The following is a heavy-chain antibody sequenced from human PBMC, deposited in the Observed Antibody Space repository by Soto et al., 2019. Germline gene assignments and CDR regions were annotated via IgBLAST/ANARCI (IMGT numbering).Heavy chain of an antibody. V-gene: IGHV4-61*01. CDR3: ARGVGFGYYYYHMDL. CDR1: GDSVTSVSDY. CDR2: IYYSGIA. D-gene: IGHD3-10*01. J-gene: IGHJ6*02. Sequence: LSLTCTVSGDSVTSVSDYWSWIRQPPGKGLEWIGYIYYSGIADYNPSLGSRVTISIDTSKNQFSLKLTSVTAADTAVYYCARGVGFGYYYYHMDLWGQGTTVTVSS.